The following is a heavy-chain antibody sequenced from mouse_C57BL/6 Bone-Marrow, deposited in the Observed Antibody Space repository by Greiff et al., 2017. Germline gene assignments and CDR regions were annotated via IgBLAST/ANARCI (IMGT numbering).Heavy chain of an antibody. D-gene: IGHD2-3*01. CDR3: TTYGYYPWFAY. J-gene: IGHJ3*01. CDR2: IDPENGDT. Sequence: EVQLQQSGAELVRPGASVKLSCTASGFNIKDDYMHWVKQRPEQGLEWIGWIDPENGDTEYASKFQGKATITANTYSNTAYLQLSSLTSEDTAVYYCTTYGYYPWFAYWGQGTLVTVSA. CDR1: GFNIKDDY. V-gene: IGHV14-4*01.